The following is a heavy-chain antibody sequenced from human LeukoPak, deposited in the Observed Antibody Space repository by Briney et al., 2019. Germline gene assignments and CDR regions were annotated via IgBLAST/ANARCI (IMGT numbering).Heavy chain of an antibody. V-gene: IGHV3-48*03. CDR3: ASIGSSGYYRPFDY. CDR2: ISSSGSTI. Sequence: GGSLRLSCAASGFTFSSYEMNWVRQAPGKGLAWVSYISSSGSTIYYADSVKGRFTISRDNAKNSLYLQMNSLRAEDTAVYYCASIGSSGYYRPFDYWGQGTLVTVSS. CDR1: GFTFSSYE. D-gene: IGHD3-22*01. J-gene: IGHJ4*02.